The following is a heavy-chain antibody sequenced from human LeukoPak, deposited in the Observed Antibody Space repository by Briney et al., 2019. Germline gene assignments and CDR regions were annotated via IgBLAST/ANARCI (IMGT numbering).Heavy chain of an antibody. CDR3: AKGVYGSGSSANWPLDY. CDR2: ISGSGSTT. Sequence: PGGFLRLSCAASGFTFSSYAMSWVRQAPGKGLEWVSSISGSGSTTYYADSVKGRFTISRDNPNNTLFLQMNSLRGDDTAVYYCAKGVYGSGSSANWPLDYWGQGALVTVSS. D-gene: IGHD3-10*01. V-gene: IGHV3-23*01. J-gene: IGHJ4*02. CDR1: GFTFSSYA.